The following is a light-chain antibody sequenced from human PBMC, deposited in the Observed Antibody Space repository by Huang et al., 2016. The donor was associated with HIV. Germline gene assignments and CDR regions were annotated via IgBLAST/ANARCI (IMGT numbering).Light chain of an antibody. J-gene: IGKJ2*01. CDR2: DAS. CDR1: QDISHY. CDR3: QQYGDLLMYT. V-gene: IGKV1-33*01. Sequence: DIQMTQSPSSLSAFVGDRVTITCQASQDISHYLNWYQQKPGKVPKLLIYDASYVERGVPSRFSGSGSGTHFTFTITSLQPEDVATYYCQQYGDLLMYTFGQGTKVEI.